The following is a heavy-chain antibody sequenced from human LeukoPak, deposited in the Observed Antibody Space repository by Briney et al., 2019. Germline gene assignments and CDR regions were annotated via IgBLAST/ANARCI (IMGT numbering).Heavy chain of an antibody. Sequence: PGGSLRLSCAASGFTFNSYAMSWVRQAPGMGLEWVGRIKSKTDGGTTEYAAPVKGRFTISRDDSKKTVYLQMKSLKIEDTAVYYCTSGYLDGFDIWGQGTMVTVS. CDR1: GFTFNSYA. V-gene: IGHV3-15*01. J-gene: IGHJ3*02. CDR3: TSGYLDGFDI. D-gene: IGHD3-9*01. CDR2: IKSKTDGGTT.